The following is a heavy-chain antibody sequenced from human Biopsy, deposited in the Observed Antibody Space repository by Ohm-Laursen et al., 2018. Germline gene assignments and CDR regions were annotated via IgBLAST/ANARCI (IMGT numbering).Heavy chain of an antibody. J-gene: IGHJ6*02. D-gene: IGHD5-24*01. CDR1: GNTFATYH. Sequence: ASVKVSCKVSGNTFATYHIHWVRQAPGQGLEWMGVISPSGATTSFSQKFQGRITMTRDPSTGTVYMDLNSLGSEDTAVYYCARAGVGSDGTDSYYDGMDVWGPGTTVTVSS. CDR2: ISPSGATT. CDR3: ARAGVGSDGTDSYYDGMDV. V-gene: IGHV1-46*01.